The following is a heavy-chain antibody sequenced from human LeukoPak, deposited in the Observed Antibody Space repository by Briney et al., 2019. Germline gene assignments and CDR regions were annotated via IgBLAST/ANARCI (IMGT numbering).Heavy chain of an antibody. CDR2: ISSSSSYI. J-gene: IGHJ4*02. D-gene: IGHD3-16*01. V-gene: IGHV3-21*01. Sequence: GGSLRLSCAGSGFTFSSYRMNWVRQAPGKGLEWVSSISSSSSYIYYADSVKGRFTISRDNAKNSLYLQMNSLRAEDTAVYYCARDAVGGYYFDYWGQGTLVTVSS. CDR1: GFTFSSYR. CDR3: ARDAVGGYYFDY.